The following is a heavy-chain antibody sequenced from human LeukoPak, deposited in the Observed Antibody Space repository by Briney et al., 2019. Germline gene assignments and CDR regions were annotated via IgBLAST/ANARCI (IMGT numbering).Heavy chain of an antibody. CDR3: ARDGLADTDWPGNWFDP. D-gene: IGHD3/OR15-3a*01. J-gene: IGHJ5*01. Sequence: ASVKVSCRTSGYTFTSYGISWVRQAPGQGLERMGWIDSYNGNRRYAQKFQGRVTVTTDTSTSTAYMELRSLRSDDTAVYYCARDGLADTDWPGNWFDPWGQGTLVTVSS. V-gene: IGHV1-18*01. CDR1: GYTFTSYG. CDR2: IDSYNGNR.